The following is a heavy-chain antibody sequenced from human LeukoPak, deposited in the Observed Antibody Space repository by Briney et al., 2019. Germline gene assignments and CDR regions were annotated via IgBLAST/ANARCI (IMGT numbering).Heavy chain of an antibody. J-gene: IGHJ4*02. CDR2: ISSSSSYI. Sequence: PGGSLRLSCAASGFTFSSYSMNWVRQAPGKGLEWVSSISSSSSYIYYADSVKGRFTISRDNAKNSLYLQMNSLRAEDTAVYYCARVDSGSYNPRGYWGQGTLVTVSS. D-gene: IGHD1-26*01. CDR3: ARVDSGSYNPRGY. CDR1: GFTFSSYS. V-gene: IGHV3-21*01.